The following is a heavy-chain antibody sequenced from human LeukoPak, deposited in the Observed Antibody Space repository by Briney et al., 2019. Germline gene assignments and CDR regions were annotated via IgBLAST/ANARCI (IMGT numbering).Heavy chain of an antibody. D-gene: IGHD3-10*01. CDR1: GDSIRSYY. V-gene: IGHV4-4*07. CDR3: ARPTRGDYMDV. CDR2: IYTSGST. Sequence: SETLSLTCSVSGDSIRSYYWSWIRQPAGKGLEWIGRIYTSGSTNYNPSLKSRVTISVDKSKNQFSLKLSAVTAADTAVYYCARPTRGDYMDVWGKGTTVTVSS. J-gene: IGHJ6*03.